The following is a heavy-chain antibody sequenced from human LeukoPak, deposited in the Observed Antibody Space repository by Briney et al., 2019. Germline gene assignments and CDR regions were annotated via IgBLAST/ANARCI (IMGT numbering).Heavy chain of an antibody. Sequence: GASLQISCKGSGSSFTSYWIGGVRQLPGKGVEWMGIIYPGDSDTRYSPSFQGQVTISAAKSITTAYLQWSSLKASDTAMYYCASLSFSGYYPNNWFDPWGQGTLVTVSS. D-gene: IGHD3-22*01. V-gene: IGHV5-51*01. J-gene: IGHJ5*02. CDR2: IYPGDSDT. CDR3: ASLSFSGYYPNNWFDP. CDR1: GSSFTSYW.